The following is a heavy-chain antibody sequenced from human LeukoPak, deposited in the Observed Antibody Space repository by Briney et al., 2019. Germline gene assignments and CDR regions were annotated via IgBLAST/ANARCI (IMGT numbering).Heavy chain of an antibody. D-gene: IGHD3-3*01. CDR3: AKDQTYYDFWSGYYYYYGMDV. Sequence: GRSLRLSCAASGFTFDDYAMHWVRHAPGKGLEWVSGIRWNSGSIGYADSAKGRFTISRDNAKNSLYLQMNSLRAEDTALYYCAKDQTYYDFWSGYYYYYGMDVWGQGTTVTVSS. CDR1: GFTFDDYA. CDR2: IRWNSGSI. V-gene: IGHV3-9*01. J-gene: IGHJ6*02.